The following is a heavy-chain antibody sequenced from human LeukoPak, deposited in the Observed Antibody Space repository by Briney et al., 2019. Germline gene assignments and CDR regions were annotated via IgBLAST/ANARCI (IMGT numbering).Heavy chain of an antibody. J-gene: IGHJ4*02. CDR3: ARASTTLPNLLDN. CDR1: GFTFSTYW. V-gene: IGHV3-74*01. D-gene: IGHD4-17*01. Sequence: GGPLRLSCAASGFTFSTYWIHWVPQDPGKGLLWVSRIKGDGSSTNYAIYVKGRFTISRNNAKNTLYLQMNSLRAEDTAVYYGARASTTLPNLLDNWGQGTLVTVSS. CDR2: IKGDGSST.